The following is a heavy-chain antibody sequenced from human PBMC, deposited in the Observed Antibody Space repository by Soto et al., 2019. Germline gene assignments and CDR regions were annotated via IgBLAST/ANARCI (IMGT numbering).Heavy chain of an antibody. J-gene: IGHJ4*02. D-gene: IGHD6-13*01. CDR3: ARVDRSSWWTSDY. Sequence: ASVKVSCKASGYTFSGYGISWVRQAPGQGLEWVGWISPKNGNTNTAQKFQGRVTMTTHTSTRTAYMELTSLKLDDTAIYFCARVDRSSWWTSDYSGPGTQVTVSS. CDR2: ISPKNGNT. V-gene: IGHV1-18*04. CDR1: GYTFSGYG.